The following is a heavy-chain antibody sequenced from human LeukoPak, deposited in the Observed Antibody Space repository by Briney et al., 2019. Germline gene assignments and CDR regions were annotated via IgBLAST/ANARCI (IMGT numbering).Heavy chain of an antibody. J-gene: IGHJ3*02. V-gene: IGHV3-9*01. CDR2: ISWNSGSI. D-gene: IGHD1-26*01. Sequence: PGGSLRLSCAASGFTFDDYAMHWVRQAPGKGLEWVSGISWNSGSIGYADSVKGRFTISRDNAKNTLYLQMNSLRAEDTAVYYCARVWRTYSGSYSVFDIWGQGTMVTVSS. CDR1: GFTFDDYA. CDR3: ARVWRTYSGSYSVFDI.